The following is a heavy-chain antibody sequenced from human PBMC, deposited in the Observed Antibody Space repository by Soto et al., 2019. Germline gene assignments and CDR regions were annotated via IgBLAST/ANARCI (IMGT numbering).Heavy chain of an antibody. CDR1: GGSISSYY. Sequence: QVQLQESGPGLVKPSETLSLTCTVSGGSISSYYWSWIRQPPGKGLEWIGYIYYSGSTNYNPSLKSRVTISVDTSKNQFSLQLSSVTAADTAVYYCARGVEVEMATANYYYYGMDVWGQGTTVTVSS. D-gene: IGHD5-18*01. J-gene: IGHJ6*02. V-gene: IGHV4-59*01. CDR3: ARGVEVEMATANYYYYGMDV. CDR2: IYYSGST.